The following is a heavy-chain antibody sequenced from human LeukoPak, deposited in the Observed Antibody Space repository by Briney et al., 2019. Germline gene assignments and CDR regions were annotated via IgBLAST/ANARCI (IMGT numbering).Heavy chain of an antibody. J-gene: IGHJ6*03. V-gene: IGHV4-59*01. CDR1: GGSISSYY. Sequence: PSETLSLTCTVSGGSISSYYWSWIRQPPGKGLEWVGYIYYSGSTNYNPSLKSRVTISVDTSKNQFSLKLSSVTAADTAVYYCARVQGHCSSISCYYYMDVWGKGTTVTVSS. CDR3: ARVQGHCSSISCYYYMDV. CDR2: IYYSGST. D-gene: IGHD2-2*01.